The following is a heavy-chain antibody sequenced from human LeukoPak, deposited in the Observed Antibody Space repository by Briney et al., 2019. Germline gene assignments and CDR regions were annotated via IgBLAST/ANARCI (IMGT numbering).Heavy chain of an antibody. J-gene: IGHJ4*02. V-gene: IGHV3-30*02. Sequence: GGSLRLSCGASGFTFRSYGMRWVRQATGKGLEWEAFLRYDGSNKDYADSVKGRFTISRDNSKNTLYLQMNSLRAEDTAVYYCATRARTTMVRGDIDYWGQGTLVTVSS. CDR3: ATRARTTMVRGDIDY. CDR1: GFTFRSYG. CDR2: LRYDGSNK. D-gene: IGHD3-10*01.